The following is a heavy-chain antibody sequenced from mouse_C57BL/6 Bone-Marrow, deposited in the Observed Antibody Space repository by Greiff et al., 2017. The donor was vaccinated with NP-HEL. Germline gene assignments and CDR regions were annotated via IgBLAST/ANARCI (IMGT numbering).Heavy chain of an antibody. J-gene: IGHJ4*01. CDR1: GFSLSTFGMG. CDR3: ARMKGYGNFFAMDY. D-gene: IGHD2-10*02. Sequence: QVQLKESGPGILQPSQTLSLTCSFSGFSLSTFGMGVGWIRQPSGKGLEWLAHIWWDDDKYYNPALKSRLTISKDTSKNQVFLKIANVDTADTATYYCARMKGYGNFFAMDYWGQGTSVTVSS. CDR2: IWWDDDK. V-gene: IGHV8-8*01.